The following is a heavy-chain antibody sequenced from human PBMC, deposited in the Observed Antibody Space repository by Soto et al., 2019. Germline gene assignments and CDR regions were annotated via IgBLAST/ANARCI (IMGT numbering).Heavy chain of an antibody. CDR1: GFTFSSYS. Sequence: GGSLRLSCAASGFTFSSYSMNWVRQAPGKGLEWVSSISSSSSYIYYADSVKGRFTISRDNAKNSLHLQMNSLRAEDTAVYYCARVVPSGYDSLYFDYWGQGTLVTVSS. D-gene: IGHD5-12*01. V-gene: IGHV3-21*01. J-gene: IGHJ4*02. CDR3: ARVVPSGYDSLYFDY. CDR2: ISSSSSYI.